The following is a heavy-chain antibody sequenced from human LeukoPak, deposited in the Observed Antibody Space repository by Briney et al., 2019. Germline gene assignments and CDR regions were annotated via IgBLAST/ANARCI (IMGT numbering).Heavy chain of an antibody. CDR3: ARARADPGSGGGDCLFDY. D-gene: IGHD2-21*02. Sequence: PSETLSLTCAVYGGSFSGYYWSWIRQPPGKGQEWIGEINHSGSTNYNPSLKSRVTISVDTSKNQFSLKLSSVTAADTAVYYCARARADPGSGGGDCLFDYWGQGTLVTVSS. CDR2: INHSGST. J-gene: IGHJ4*02. CDR1: GGSFSGYY. V-gene: IGHV4-34*01.